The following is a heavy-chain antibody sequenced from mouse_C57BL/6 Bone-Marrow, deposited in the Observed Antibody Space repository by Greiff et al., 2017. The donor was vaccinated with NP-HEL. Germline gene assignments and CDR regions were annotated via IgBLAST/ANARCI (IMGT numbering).Heavy chain of an antibody. Sequence: DVKLVESGGGLVQPGESLKLSCESNEYEFPSHDMSWVRKTPEKRLEFVAAINSDGGSTYYPDTMERRFIISRDNTKKTLYLQMSSLRSEDTALYYCARLGGNYDAMDYWGQGTSVTVSS. J-gene: IGHJ4*01. CDR2: INSDGGST. D-gene: IGHD2-1*01. CDR3: ARLGGNYDAMDY. CDR1: EYEFPSHD. V-gene: IGHV5-2*01.